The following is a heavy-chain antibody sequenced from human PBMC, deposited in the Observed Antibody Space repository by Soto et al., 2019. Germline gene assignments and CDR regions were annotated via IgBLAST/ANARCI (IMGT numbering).Heavy chain of an antibody. CDR1: GFTFSSYA. D-gene: IGHD3-10*01. CDR3: ANHLWFGEFSN. J-gene: IGHJ4*02. V-gene: IGHV3-23*01. Sequence: EVQLLESGGGLVQPGGSLRLSCAASGFTFSSYAMSWVRQAPGKGLEWVSAISGSGGSTYYADSVKGRFTISRDKSKNTLYLQMNRLRPKDTAVYYCANHLWFGEFSNWGQGTLVTVSS. CDR2: ISGSGGST.